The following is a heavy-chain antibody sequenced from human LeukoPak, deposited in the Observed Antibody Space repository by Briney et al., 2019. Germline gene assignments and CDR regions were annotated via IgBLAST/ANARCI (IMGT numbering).Heavy chain of an antibody. CDR2: ISWNSGGI. CDR1: GFTFDDYA. Sequence: GGSLRLSCAASGFTFDDYAMHWVRQAPGKGLEWVSGISWNSGGIGYADSEKGRFTISRDNAKNSLYLQMNSLRADDTALYYCAKGKKMTVAGLFDYWGQGTLVTVSS. V-gene: IGHV3-9*01. J-gene: IGHJ4*02. D-gene: IGHD6-19*01. CDR3: AKGKKMTVAGLFDY.